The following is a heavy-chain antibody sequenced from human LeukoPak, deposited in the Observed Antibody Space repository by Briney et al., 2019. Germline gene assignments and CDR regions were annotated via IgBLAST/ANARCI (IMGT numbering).Heavy chain of an antibody. Sequence: GGSLRLSCAASGFTFSSYSMNWVRQAPGKGLEWVSSIRSSRSYTYYADSVKGRFIISRDNAKNSLYPQMNSLRAEDTAVYYCARAQGITMVRGVDYWGQGTLVTVSS. D-gene: IGHD3-10*01. J-gene: IGHJ4*02. CDR1: GFTFSSYS. CDR3: ARAQGITMVRGVDY. CDR2: IRSSRSYT. V-gene: IGHV3-21*01.